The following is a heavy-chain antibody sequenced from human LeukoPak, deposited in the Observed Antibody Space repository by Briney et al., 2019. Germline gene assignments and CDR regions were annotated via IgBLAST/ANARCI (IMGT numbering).Heavy chain of an antibody. J-gene: IGHJ6*02. D-gene: IGHD2-15*01. CDR3: ARGHCSGGRCHSVGYYGMDV. CDR2: IKRDGASI. V-gene: IGHV3-74*01. CDR1: LFTFSNYW. Sequence: GGSLRHSRAASLFTFSNYWMHSVRPAPGKGVVWVSRIKRDGASIHYAESEKGRFTIPKDNAKNRLFLQMNSLRAEDTAVYCCARGHCSGGRCHSVGYYGMDVWGQGTTVTVSS.